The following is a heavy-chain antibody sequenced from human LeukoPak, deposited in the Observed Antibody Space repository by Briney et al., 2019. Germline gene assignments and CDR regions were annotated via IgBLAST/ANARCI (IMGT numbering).Heavy chain of an antibody. V-gene: IGHV5-51*01. Sequence: GESLKISCKGSGYSFTNYWIGWVRQMPGQGLAWMGIIFPGDFDIIYSPSFQGQVTISADKSISTVYLQWSSLKASDIVMYYCARAGVVPPVADAFDIWGQGTKVTVSS. CDR2: IFPGDFDI. J-gene: IGHJ3*02. CDR3: ARAGVVPPVADAFDI. CDR1: GYSFTNYW. D-gene: IGHD2-2*01.